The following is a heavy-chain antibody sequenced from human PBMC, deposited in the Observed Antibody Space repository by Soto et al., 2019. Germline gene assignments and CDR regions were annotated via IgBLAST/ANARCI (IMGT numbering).Heavy chain of an antibody. V-gene: IGHV2-5*02. D-gene: IGHD3-9*01. J-gene: IGHJ4*02. CDR2: IYWDDSK. CDR1: GFSLSTSGVG. Sequence: QITLKESGPPLVRPTQTLTLTCAFSGFSLSTSGVGVGWTRQPPGKALEWLAVIYWDDSKHYSPSLRSRLTITKDTSKNQVVLTMTNMDPMDTGTYYCAHKGPEDWPLDYWGQGTLVTVSS. CDR3: AHKGPEDWPLDY.